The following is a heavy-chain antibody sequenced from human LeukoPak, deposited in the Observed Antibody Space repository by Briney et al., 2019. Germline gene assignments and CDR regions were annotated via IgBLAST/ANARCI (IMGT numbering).Heavy chain of an antibody. Sequence: GGSLRLSCAASGFTFSAYWMSWVRQAPGKGLEWVANIREDGSEKYYVDSVKGQFTISRDNAKNSLFLQMDSLRAEDTAVYYCARVEVTTSPAHYFDYWGQGTLVTVSS. V-gene: IGHV3-7*01. CDR1: GFTFSAYW. CDR3: ARVEVTTSPAHYFDY. D-gene: IGHD4-17*01. CDR2: IREDGSEK. J-gene: IGHJ4*02.